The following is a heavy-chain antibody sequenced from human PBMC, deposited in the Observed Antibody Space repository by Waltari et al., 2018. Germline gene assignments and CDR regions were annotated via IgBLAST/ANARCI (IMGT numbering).Heavy chain of an antibody. D-gene: IGHD3-9*01. J-gene: IGHJ6*02. CDR3: AKVGILTGYNYGIDV. V-gene: IGHV3-74*01. Sequence: DVQLVESGGGLVQPGGSLRLSCAASGFTFSSYWMHWGRQAPGKVLVWVSRIKMDGSNTDYAYSVKGRFTISRDNAKNRLYLHMNSLRTEDTAVYYCAKVGILTGYNYGIDVWGQGTTVTVSS. CDR2: IKMDGSNT. CDR1: GFTFSSYW.